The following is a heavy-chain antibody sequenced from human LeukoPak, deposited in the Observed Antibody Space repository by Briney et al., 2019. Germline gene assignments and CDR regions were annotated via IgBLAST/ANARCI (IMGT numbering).Heavy chain of an antibody. J-gene: IGHJ4*02. CDR3: ARPGRGHSYGYYVY. V-gene: IGHV4-34*01. Sequence: SETLSLTCAVYGGSFSGYYWSWIRQPPGKGLEWIGEINHSGSTNYNPSLKSRVTISVDTSKNQFSLKLSSVTAADTAVYYCARPGRGHSYGYYVYWGQGTLVTVSS. CDR2: INHSGST. D-gene: IGHD5-18*01. CDR1: GGSFSGYY.